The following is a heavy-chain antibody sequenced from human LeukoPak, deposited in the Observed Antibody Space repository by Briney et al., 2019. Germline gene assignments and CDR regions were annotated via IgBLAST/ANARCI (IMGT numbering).Heavy chain of an antibody. V-gene: IGHV4-34*01. CDR3: ATRSGLGYCTNGVCPNWFDP. D-gene: IGHD2-8*01. CDR2: INHSGST. Sequence: SETLSLTCTVSGGSISSYYWSWIRQPPGKGLEWIGEINHSGSTNYNPSLKSRVTISVDTSKNQFSLKLSSVTAADTAVYYCATRSGLGYCTNGVCPNWFDPWGQGTLVTVSS. J-gene: IGHJ5*02. CDR1: GGSISSYY.